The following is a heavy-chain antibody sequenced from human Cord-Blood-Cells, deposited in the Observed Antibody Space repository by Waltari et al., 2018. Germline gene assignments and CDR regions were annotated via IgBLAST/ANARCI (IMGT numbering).Heavy chain of an antibody. Sequence: VTLKESCPVLVKPTETLTLTCTVSGFSLRNARMGVSCLRQPPGKALEWLAHIFSNDEKSYSTSLKSRLTISKDTSKSQVVLTMTNMDPVDTATYYCARINNGRNWGHDYWGQGTLVTVSS. V-gene: IGHV2-26*01. CDR1: GFSLRNARMG. CDR3: ARINNGRNWGHDY. D-gene: IGHD7-27*01. CDR2: IFSNDEK. J-gene: IGHJ4*02.